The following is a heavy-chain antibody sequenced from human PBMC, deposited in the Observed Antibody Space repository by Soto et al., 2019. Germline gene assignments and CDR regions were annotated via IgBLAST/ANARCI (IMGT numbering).Heavy chain of an antibody. Sequence: QVQLQESGPGLVKPSETLSLTCTVSGGSISSYYWSWIRQPPGKGLEWIGYIYYSGSTNYNPSLKRRVXXSXDXXKNQFSLKLSSVTAADTAVYYCARLDSGYEPHFDYWGQGTLVTVSS. CDR2: IYYSGST. CDR1: GGSISSYY. V-gene: IGHV4-59*08. J-gene: IGHJ4*02. D-gene: IGHD5-12*01. CDR3: ARLDSGYEPHFDY.